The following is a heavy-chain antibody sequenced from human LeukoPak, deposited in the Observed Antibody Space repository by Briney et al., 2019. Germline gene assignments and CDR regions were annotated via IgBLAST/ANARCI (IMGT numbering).Heavy chain of an antibody. V-gene: IGHV1-69*05. Sequence: SVKVSCKASGGTFSSYAIRWLRQAPGQGLEWMGRIIPIFGTANYAQKFQGRVTITTDESTSTAYMGLSSLRSEDTAVYYCARESGDLDYYDSSGYPDCWGQGTLVTVSS. J-gene: IGHJ4*02. CDR2: IIPIFGTA. CDR1: GGTFSSYA. CDR3: ARESGDLDYYDSSGYPDC. D-gene: IGHD3-22*01.